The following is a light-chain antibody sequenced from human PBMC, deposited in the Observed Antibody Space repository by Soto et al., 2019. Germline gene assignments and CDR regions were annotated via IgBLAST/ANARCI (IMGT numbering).Light chain of an antibody. CDR1: QYIGGY. V-gene: IGKV3-11*01. J-gene: IGKJ4*01. CDR3: QQRARWPLT. Sequence: EIVLTQSPATLSLSPGEKATLSCRASQYIGGYLAWYQLRPGQGPRLLIFDAASRATGIPDRVSGSGSGTDFTHTISRLEPEDFAVYYCQQRARWPLTFGGGTKVEIK. CDR2: DAA.